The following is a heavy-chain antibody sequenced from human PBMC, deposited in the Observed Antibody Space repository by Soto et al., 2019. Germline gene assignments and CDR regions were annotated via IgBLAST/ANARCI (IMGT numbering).Heavy chain of an antibody. CDR1: GGSISSYY. V-gene: IGHV4-59*01. CDR3: AREGTSRYYYYGMDV. D-gene: IGHD2-2*01. Sequence: SETLSLTCTVSGGSISSYYWSWIRQPPGKGLEWIGYIYYSGSTNYNPSLKSRVTISVDTSKNQFSLKLSSVTAADTAVYYCAREGTSRYYYYGMDVWGQGTTVTVSS. CDR2: IYYSGST. J-gene: IGHJ6*02.